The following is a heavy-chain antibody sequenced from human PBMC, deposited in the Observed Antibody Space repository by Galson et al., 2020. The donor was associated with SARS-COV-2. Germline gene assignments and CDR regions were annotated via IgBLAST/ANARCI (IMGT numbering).Heavy chain of an antibody. J-gene: IGHJ6*03. CDR3: ARSKMATIYYYYYMDV. Sequence: GASLKISCAASGFTFSDYYMSWIRQAPGQGLEWVSYISSSGSTIYYADSVKGRFTISRDNAKNSLYLQMNSLRAEDMAVYYCARSKMATIYYYYYMDVWGKGTTVTISS. D-gene: IGHD5-12*01. CDR2: ISSSGSTI. V-gene: IGHV3-11*04. CDR1: GFTFSDYY.